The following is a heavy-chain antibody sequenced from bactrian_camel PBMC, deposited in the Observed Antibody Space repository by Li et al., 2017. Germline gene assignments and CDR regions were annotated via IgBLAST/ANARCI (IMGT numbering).Heavy chain of an antibody. CDR2: IDSDGST. CDR1: GYSFSTSV. Sequence: QLVESGGGSVQAGGSLRLSCVVSGYSFSTSVMAWFRQVGGKEREGVAAIDSDGSTNYADSVKGRFTASKDSAKNTLYLHMNSLKPEDTAMYYCAADGPAYRPLRLRSDYYNYWGQGTQVTVS. V-gene: IGHV3S53*01. J-gene: IGHJ4*01. D-gene: IGHD1*01. CDR3: AADGPAYRPLRLRSDYYNY.